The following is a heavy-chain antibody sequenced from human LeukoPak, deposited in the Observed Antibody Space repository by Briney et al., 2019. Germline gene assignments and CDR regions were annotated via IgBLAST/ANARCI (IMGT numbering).Heavy chain of an antibody. CDR1: GNTFTSYD. J-gene: IGHJ4*02. CDR3: ARGSSIRYYDFWSGYFGDYYFDY. D-gene: IGHD3-3*01. Sequence: ASVKVSCKASGNTFTSYDINWVRQATGQGLEWMGWMNPNSGNTGYAQKFQGRVTITRNTSISTAYMELGSLRCEDTAVYYCARGSSIRYYDFWSGYFGDYYFDYWGQGTLVTVSS. V-gene: IGHV1-8*03. CDR2: MNPNSGNT.